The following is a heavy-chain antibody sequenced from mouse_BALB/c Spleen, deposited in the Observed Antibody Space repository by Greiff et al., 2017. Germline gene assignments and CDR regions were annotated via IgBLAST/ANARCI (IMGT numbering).Heavy chain of an antibody. D-gene: IGHD3-1*01. J-gene: IGHJ4*01. V-gene: IGHV5-17*02. Sequence: LVESGGGLVQPGGSRKLSCAASGFTFSSFGMHWVRQAPEKGLEWVAYISSGSSTIYYADTVKGRFTISRDNPKNTLFLQMTSLRSEDTAMYYCAISGSPYAMDYWGQGTSVTVSS. CDR2: ISSGSSTI. CDR3: AISGSPYAMDY. CDR1: GFTFSSFG.